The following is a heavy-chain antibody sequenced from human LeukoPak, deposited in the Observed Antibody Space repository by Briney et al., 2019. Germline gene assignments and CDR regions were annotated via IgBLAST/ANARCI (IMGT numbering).Heavy chain of an antibody. V-gene: IGHV1-46*01. Sequence: GASVKVSCKASGYTFTGYYMHWVRQAPGQGLEWMGIINPSGGSTSYAQKFQGRVTMTRDMSTSTVYMELSSLRSEDTAVYYCARDRHDFWSGYGDYYYYMDVWGKGTTVTVSS. CDR1: GYTFTGYY. D-gene: IGHD3-3*01. CDR3: ARDRHDFWSGYGDYYYYMDV. CDR2: INPSGGST. J-gene: IGHJ6*03.